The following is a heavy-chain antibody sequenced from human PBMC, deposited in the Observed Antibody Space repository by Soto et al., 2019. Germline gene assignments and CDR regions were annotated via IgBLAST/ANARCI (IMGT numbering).Heavy chain of an antibody. CDR1: GGSISSYY. CDR2: IYHSGST. J-gene: IGHJ4*02. Sequence: QVQLQESGPGLVKPSETLSLTCTVSGGSISSYYWSWIRQPPGKGLEWIGFIYHSGSTNYNPSLSSRVSISVDTSKTQFSLNLSSLTAADTAVYYCARDGRDGYDFFDYWGQGTLVTVSS. D-gene: IGHD5-12*01. V-gene: IGHV4-59*01. CDR3: ARDGRDGYDFFDY.